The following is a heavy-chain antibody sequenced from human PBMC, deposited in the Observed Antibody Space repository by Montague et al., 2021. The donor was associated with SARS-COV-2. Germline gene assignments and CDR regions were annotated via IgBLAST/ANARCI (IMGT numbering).Heavy chain of an antibody. V-gene: IGHV4-59*12. CDR3: ARETMTGDAFDV. CDR2: FYSSGIT. Sequence: SETLSLTYAVSGGSISSSDWGWIRQPPGKGLEWIGFFYSSGITDSNPSFKSRVSISLDTPKNQVSLKLRSVTTADTAVYYCARETMTGDAFDVWGQGTMVTVSP. D-gene: IGHD1-14*01. CDR1: GGSISSSD. J-gene: IGHJ3*01.